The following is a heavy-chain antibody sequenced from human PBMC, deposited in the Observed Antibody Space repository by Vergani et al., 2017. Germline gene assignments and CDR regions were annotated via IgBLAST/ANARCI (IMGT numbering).Heavy chain of an antibody. V-gene: IGHV4-34*01. CDR2: INHSGST. D-gene: IGHD4-17*01. CDR1: GGSFSGYY. Sequence: QVQLQQWGAGLLKPSETLSLTCAVYGGSFSGYYWSWIRQPPGKGLEWIGEINHSGSTYYNPSLKSRVTISVDTSKNQFSLKLSSVTAADTAVYYCAETHDYGDYYPARFDYWGQGTLVTVSS. J-gene: IGHJ4*02. CDR3: AETHDYGDYYPARFDY.